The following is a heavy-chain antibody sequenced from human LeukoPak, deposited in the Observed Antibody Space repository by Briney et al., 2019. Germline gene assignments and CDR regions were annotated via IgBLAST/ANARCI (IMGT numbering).Heavy chain of an antibody. CDR2: IAVSNGNT. Sequence: ASVKVSCKASGYTFTTHGISWVRQAPGQGGEWMGWIAVSNGNTNYAWGLQGRVTITTDTSTRTAYLELRSLRSDDTAVYYCATAIPEMATIGYYYYMDVWGNGTTVTVSS. CDR1: GYTFTTHG. CDR3: ATAIPEMATIGYYYYMDV. J-gene: IGHJ6*03. D-gene: IGHD5-24*01. V-gene: IGHV1-18*01.